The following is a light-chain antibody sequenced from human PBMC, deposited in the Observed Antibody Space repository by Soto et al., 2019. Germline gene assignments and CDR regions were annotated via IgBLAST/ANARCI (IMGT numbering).Light chain of an antibody. CDR3: QQRSDWPPGYT. J-gene: IGKJ2*01. Sequence: EVVLTQSPATLSLSPGETATLSCRASQSVSSYLAWYQQKPGQAPRLLIYDTSNRATGIPARFSGSGSGTDFTHTIISLEPEDFAIYYCQQRSDWPPGYTFGQGTKLEIK. V-gene: IGKV3-11*01. CDR1: QSVSSY. CDR2: DTS.